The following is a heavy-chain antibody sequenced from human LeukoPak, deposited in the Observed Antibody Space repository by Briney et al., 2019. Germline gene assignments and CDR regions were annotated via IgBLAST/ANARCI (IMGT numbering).Heavy chain of an antibody. Sequence: GGSLRLSCAASGFTFSSYWMSWVRQAPRKGLEWVANIKEDGSGTFYVDSVKGRFTISRDNAKNSLYLQMSSLRAEDTAVYYCARPVGSGYFDYWGQGTLVTVSS. CDR1: GFTFSSYW. V-gene: IGHV3-7*05. CDR2: IKEDGSGT. D-gene: IGHD6-19*01. J-gene: IGHJ4*02. CDR3: ARPVGSGYFDY.